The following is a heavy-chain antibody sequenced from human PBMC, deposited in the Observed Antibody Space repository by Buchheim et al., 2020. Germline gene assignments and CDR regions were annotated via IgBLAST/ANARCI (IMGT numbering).Heavy chain of an antibody. CDR3: TADDAAAGSGEFDH. CDR1: GFTFPPAW. Sequence: DVQLVESGGGLVNPGEPLRLSCAASGFTFPPAWMTWFRQGPGKGLEWFALIKRKTSGETTHYAAPVKGRSTISRDDSKNMVYLQMNNLRSEDTAVYYCTADDAAAGSGEFDHWGQGTL. CDR2: IKRKTSGETT. D-gene: IGHD6-13*01. J-gene: IGHJ4*02. V-gene: IGHV3-15*01.